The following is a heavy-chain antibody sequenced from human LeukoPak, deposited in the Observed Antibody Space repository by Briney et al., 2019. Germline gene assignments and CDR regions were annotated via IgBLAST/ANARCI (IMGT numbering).Heavy chain of an antibody. Sequence: GGSLRLSCAASRFTVSNNYIAWVRQAPGKGLEWVSVIYSGGSTYYTDSVKGRFSLSRDNSKNTLYLQMNSLTDEDTAVYHCARGQFYYGSGTFYPMDSWGQGTLVTVST. CDR3: ARGQFYYGSGTFYPMDS. D-gene: IGHD3-10*01. J-gene: IGHJ4*02. CDR2: IYSGGST. V-gene: IGHV3-66*01. CDR1: RFTVSNNY.